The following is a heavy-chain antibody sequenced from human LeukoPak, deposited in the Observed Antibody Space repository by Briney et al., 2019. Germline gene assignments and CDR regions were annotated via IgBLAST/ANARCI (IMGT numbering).Heavy chain of an antibody. Sequence: ASVKVSCKASVYTFTSYYMHWVRQSPGQGLEWMGIINPSGGSTSYAQKFQGRVTMTRDTSTSTVYMELSSLRSEDTAVYYCARDLSSGYPDMWGQGTMVTVSS. CDR3: ARDLSSGYPDM. J-gene: IGHJ3*02. V-gene: IGHV1-46*01. CDR1: VYTFTSYY. CDR2: INPSGGST. D-gene: IGHD5-12*01.